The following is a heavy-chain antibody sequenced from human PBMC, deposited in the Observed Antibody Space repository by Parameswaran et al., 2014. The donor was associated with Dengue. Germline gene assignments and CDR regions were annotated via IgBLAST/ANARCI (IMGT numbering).Heavy chain of an antibody. D-gene: IGHD6-13*01. Sequence: WIRQPPGKALEWLALIYWNDDKRYSPSLKSRLTITKDTSKNQVVLTMTNMDPVDTATYYCAHRGFSSSWYFDYYFDYWGQGTLVTVSS. V-gene: IGHV2-5*01. J-gene: IGHJ4*02. CDR3: AHRGFSSSWYFDYYFDY. CDR2: IYWNDDK.